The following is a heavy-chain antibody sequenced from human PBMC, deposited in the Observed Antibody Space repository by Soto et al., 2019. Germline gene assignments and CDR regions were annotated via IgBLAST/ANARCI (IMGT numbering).Heavy chain of an antibody. CDR2: IYDSGST. CDR1: GGSIRSSSYY. CDR3: ARQAVAFEI. J-gene: IGHJ3*02. V-gene: IGHV4-39*01. Sequence: QLQLQESGPGLVKPSETLSLTCTVSGGSIRSSSYYWDWIRQPPGKGLGWLGGIYDSGSTYYNPSLKSRLTISADTPKNQVNLKWSCVAAADRAVYNSARQAVAFEIWGQGTLVTVSS.